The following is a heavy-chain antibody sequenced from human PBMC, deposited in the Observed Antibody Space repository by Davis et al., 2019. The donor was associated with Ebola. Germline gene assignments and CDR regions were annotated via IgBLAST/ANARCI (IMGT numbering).Heavy chain of an antibody. Sequence: ASVKVSCKASGYTFTSYGISWVRQAPGQGLEWMGWISAYNGNTNYAQKLQGRVTMTTDTSTSTAYMELRSLRSEDTAVYYCAREKTGTQFYGMDVWGQGTTVTVSS. CDR3: AREKTGTQFYGMDV. J-gene: IGHJ6*02. D-gene: IGHD1-7*01. CDR1: GYTFTSYG. CDR2: ISAYNGNT. V-gene: IGHV1-18*01.